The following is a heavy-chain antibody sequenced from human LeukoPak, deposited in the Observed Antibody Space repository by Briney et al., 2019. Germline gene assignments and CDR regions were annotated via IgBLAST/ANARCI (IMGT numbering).Heavy chain of an antibody. CDR2: ISGSGGST. Sequence: GGSLRLSCAASGFTFSGYAMSWVRQAPGKGLEWVSAISGSGGSTYYADSVKGRFTISRDNSKNTLYLQMNSLRAEDTAVFYCAKERNPYSSSWYSLHYMGVWGKGTTVTVSS. CDR3: AKERNPYSSSWYSLHYMGV. D-gene: IGHD6-13*01. J-gene: IGHJ6*03. CDR1: GFTFSGYA. V-gene: IGHV3-23*01.